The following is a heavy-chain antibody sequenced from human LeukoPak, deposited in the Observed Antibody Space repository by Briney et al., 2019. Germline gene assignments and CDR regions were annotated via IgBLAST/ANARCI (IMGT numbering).Heavy chain of an antibody. CDR3: ATDGSSGWSQPARYFDY. J-gene: IGHJ4*02. CDR1: GYTLTDLC. D-gene: IGHD6-19*01. Sequence: ASVKVSCKVSGYTLTDLCMHWVRQAPGQGLEWMGGFDPEDGETIYAQKFQGRVTMTEDTSTDTAYMELSSLRSEDTAVYYCATDGSSGWSQPARYFDYWGQGTLVTVSS. CDR2: FDPEDGET. V-gene: IGHV1-24*01.